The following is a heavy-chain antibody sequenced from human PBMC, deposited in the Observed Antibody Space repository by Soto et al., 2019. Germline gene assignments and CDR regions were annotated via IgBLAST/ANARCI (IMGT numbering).Heavy chain of an antibody. D-gene: IGHD2-15*01. CDR1: GFTFRDYA. CDR2: IRSERYGGTA. J-gene: IGHJ5*01. V-gene: IGHV3-49*05. Sequence: QVVESGGGLVKPGQSLRLSCAGSGFTFRDYAVAWFRQTPGKGLECIGFIRSERYGGTADYAASVRGRFIISRDDYTGVAYLQMDSLRSGDTGVYHCTMIPRNGRGAPLASWGQGTQVTVAS. CDR3: TMIPRNGRGAPLAS.